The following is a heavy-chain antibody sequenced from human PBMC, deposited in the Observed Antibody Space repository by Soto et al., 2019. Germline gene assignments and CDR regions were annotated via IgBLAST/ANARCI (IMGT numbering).Heavy chain of an antibody. CDR3: AKDDSSGCFDY. Sequence: PGGSLRLSCAASGFTFSSYGMHWVRQAPGKGLEWVAVISYDGSNKYYADSVKGRFTISRDNSKNTLYLQMNSLRAEDTAVYYCAKDDSSGCFDYWGQGTLVTVSS. CDR2: ISYDGSNK. CDR1: GFTFSSYG. J-gene: IGHJ4*02. V-gene: IGHV3-30*18. D-gene: IGHD6-19*01.